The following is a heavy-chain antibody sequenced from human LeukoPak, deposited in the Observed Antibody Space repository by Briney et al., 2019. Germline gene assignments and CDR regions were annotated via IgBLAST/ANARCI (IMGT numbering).Heavy chain of an antibody. J-gene: IGHJ4*02. D-gene: IGHD2-8*01. CDR1: GGSFSGYY. V-gene: IGHV4-34*01. Sequence: PSETLSLTCAVYGGSFSGYYWSWIRQPPGKGLEWIGEINHSGSTNYNPSLKSRVIISVDTSKNQFSLKLSSVTAADTAVYYCARGGGNGHKIIKEYYFDYWGQGTLVTVSS. CDR3: ARGGGNGHKIIKEYYFDY. CDR2: INHSGST.